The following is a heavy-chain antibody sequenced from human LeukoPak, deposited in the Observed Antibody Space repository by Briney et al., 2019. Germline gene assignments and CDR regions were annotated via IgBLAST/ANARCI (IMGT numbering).Heavy chain of an antibody. CDR2: IIPGNGNT. CDR1: RYTFSTYA. Sequence: ASVKVSCKASRYTFSTYAMHWVRQAPGQSLEWMGWIIPGNGNTKYSQNFQGRVTITTDTSASTAYMELSSLRSEDTAMYYCARDDGNTWLLDSWGQGTLVTVSS. J-gene: IGHJ4*02. CDR3: ARDDGNTWLLDS. D-gene: IGHD5-24*01. V-gene: IGHV1-3*01.